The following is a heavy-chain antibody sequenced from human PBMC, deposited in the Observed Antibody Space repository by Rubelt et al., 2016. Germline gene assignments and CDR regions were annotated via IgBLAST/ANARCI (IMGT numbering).Heavy chain of an antibody. D-gene: IGHD2-8*01. CDR1: GYTFTSYA. Sequence: QVQLVQSGAEVKKPGASVKVSCKASGYTFTSYAMHWVRQAPGQRLEWMGWINAGNSNTKYSQKFQGRVTITRDTSAGTAYMELSSLRSEDTAVYYCARAQRIRLLMVYAPTFDYWGQGTLVTVSS. CDR2: INAGNSNT. CDR3: ARAQRIRLLMVYAPTFDY. J-gene: IGHJ4*02. V-gene: IGHV1-3*01.